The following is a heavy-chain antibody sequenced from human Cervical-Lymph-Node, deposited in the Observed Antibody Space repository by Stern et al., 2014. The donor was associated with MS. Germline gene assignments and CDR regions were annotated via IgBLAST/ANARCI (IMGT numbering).Heavy chain of an antibody. CDR1: GSPFINDY. CDR3: TTAAGDV. J-gene: IGHJ6*02. Sequence: MQLVESGAEVKRPGASVKISCSASGSPFINDYVHWVRQAPGQGLEWVGILKSSAGNTSYAQKFQGRVSMTSDTSTNTVYLELTNLRSEDTSIYYCTTAAGDVWGHGTTVSVSS. D-gene: IGHD6-13*01. CDR2: LKSSAGNT. V-gene: IGHV1-46*01.